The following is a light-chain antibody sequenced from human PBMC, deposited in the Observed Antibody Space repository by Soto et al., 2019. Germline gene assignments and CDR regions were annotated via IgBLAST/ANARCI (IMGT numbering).Light chain of an antibody. CDR3: QQYGRAPRT. Sequence: EIVLTQSPGTLSLSPGERATLSCRASQSVSSSLAWYRQKPGQAPRLLIYGASSRATGIPDRFSGSGSGTDFALTISRLEPEDFAVYYCQQYGRAPRTFGQGTRWIS. J-gene: IGKJ1*01. V-gene: IGKV3-20*01. CDR1: QSVSSS. CDR2: GAS.